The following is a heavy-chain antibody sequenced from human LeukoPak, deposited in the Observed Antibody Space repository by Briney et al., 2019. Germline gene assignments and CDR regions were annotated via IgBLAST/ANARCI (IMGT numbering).Heavy chain of an antibody. CDR2: IYYSGST. Sequence: PSETLSLTCTASGGTISSSSYYWGWIRQPPGKGLEWIGSIYYSGSTYYNPSLNSRVTISLDTSKNKFSLKLSSVTAADTAVYYCARQPYSGSYDYYMDVWGKGTTVTVSS. J-gene: IGHJ6*03. V-gene: IGHV4-39*01. CDR1: GGTISSSSYY. CDR3: ARQPYSGSYDYYMDV. D-gene: IGHD1-26*01.